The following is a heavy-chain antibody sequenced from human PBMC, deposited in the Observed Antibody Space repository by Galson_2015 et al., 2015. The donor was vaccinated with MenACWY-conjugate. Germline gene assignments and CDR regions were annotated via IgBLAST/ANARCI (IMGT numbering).Heavy chain of an antibody. CDR3: ARHPPGGRGMDV. Sequence: QSGAEVKKPGESLKISCKGSGSSFTNYWIAWVRQMPGKGLEWVGLIDPVNSNIRYSPSFQGQVTISADESISTAYLQWNSLKASDTATYYCARHPPGGRGMDVWGRGTTVTVSS. CDR1: GSSFTNYW. D-gene: IGHD1-26*01. J-gene: IGHJ6*02. V-gene: IGHV5-51*01. CDR2: IDPVNSNI.